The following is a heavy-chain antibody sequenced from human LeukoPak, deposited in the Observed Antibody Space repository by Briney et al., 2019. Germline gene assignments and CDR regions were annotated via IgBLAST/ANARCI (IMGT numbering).Heavy chain of an antibody. CDR2: INSDGSST. CDR3: AGGWELWGYFDY. Sequence: GGSLRLSCAASGFTFSTYWMHWVRQAPGKGLVWVSRINSDGSSTSYADSVKGRFTISRDNAKNSLYLQMNSLRAEDTAVYYCAGGWELWGYFDYWGQGTLVTVSS. J-gene: IGHJ4*02. V-gene: IGHV3-74*01. CDR1: GFTFSTYW. D-gene: IGHD1-26*01.